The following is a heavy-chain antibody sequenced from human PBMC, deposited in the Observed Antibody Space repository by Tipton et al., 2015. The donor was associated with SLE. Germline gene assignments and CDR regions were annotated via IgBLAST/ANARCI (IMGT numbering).Heavy chain of an antibody. CDR3: ASFGDIGAAVGGNWYFDL. CDR2: FSSKGTGT. J-gene: IGHJ2*01. CDR1: GFTFGMYA. Sequence: SLRLSCAGSGFTFGMYAMHWVRQAPGKGLEYVSGFSSKGTGTYYGNSVKDRFTISRDNSENTLDLQMNSLRAEDTAVYYCASFGDIGAAVGGNWYFDLWGRGTLVTVSS. D-gene: IGHD6-13*01. V-gene: IGHV3-64*01.